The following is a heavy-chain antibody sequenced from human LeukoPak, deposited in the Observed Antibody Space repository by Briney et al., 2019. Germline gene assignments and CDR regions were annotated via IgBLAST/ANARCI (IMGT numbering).Heavy chain of an antibody. CDR3: ARVRGWEKSAGDMDYYYYGMDV. J-gene: IGHJ6*02. D-gene: IGHD1-26*01. Sequence: GASVKVSCKASGYTFTSYDINWVRQATGQGLEWMGWMNPNSGNTGYAQKFQGRVTMTRNTSISTAYMELSSLRSEDTAVYYCARVRGWEKSAGDMDYYYYGMDVWGQGTMVTVSS. CDR1: GYTFTSYD. CDR2: MNPNSGNT. V-gene: IGHV1-8*01.